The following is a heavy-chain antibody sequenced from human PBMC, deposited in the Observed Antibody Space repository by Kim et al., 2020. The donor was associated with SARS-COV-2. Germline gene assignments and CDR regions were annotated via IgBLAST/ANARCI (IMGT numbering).Heavy chain of an antibody. D-gene: IGHD3-10*01. J-gene: IGHJ5*02. V-gene: IGHV3-21*01. CDR3: ARAVTMVRGVYNWFDP. Sequence: VKGRFPISRDNAKNTLYLQMNSLRAEDTAVYYCARAVTMVRGVYNWFDPWGQGTLVTVSS.